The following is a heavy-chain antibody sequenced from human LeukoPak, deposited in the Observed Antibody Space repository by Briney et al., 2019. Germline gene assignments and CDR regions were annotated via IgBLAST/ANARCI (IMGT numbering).Heavy chain of an antibody. D-gene: IGHD1-14*01. V-gene: IGHV3-48*03. Sequence: GRSLRLSCAASGFDLSAYEMQWVRQAPGKGLEWVAYFAGSDTTKYYADSVRGRFTISRDNAKNSLYLQMNSLRAEDTALYYCTTLGYNLDSWGQGTLVTVSS. J-gene: IGHJ4*02. CDR3: TTLGYNLDS. CDR2: FAGSDTTK. CDR1: GFDLSAYE.